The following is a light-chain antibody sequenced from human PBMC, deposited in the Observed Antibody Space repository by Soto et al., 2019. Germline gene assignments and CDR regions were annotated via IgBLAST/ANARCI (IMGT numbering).Light chain of an antibody. CDR2: GAS. V-gene: IGKV3D-20*02. CDR3: QQYNHWPLT. CDR1: QSVTSSY. Sequence: EKVMTQSPATLSVSPGDRATLSCRASQSVTSSYIAWYQQKSGQAPRLLLYGASSRATGIPDRFRGSGSGTDFTLTISRLEPEDLAVYYYQQYNHWPLTFGGGTKVDIK. J-gene: IGKJ4*01.